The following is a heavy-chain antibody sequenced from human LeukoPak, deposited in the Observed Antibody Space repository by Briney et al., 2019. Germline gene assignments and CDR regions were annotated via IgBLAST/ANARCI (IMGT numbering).Heavy chain of an antibody. V-gene: IGHV3-74*01. CDR1: GFTFSSYW. D-gene: IGHD3-10*01. CDR3: ARGQGAFYYGSGSYIPN. Sequence: GGSLRLSCAASGFTFSSYWMHWVRQAPGKGLVWVSRINTDGGSTSYADSVQGRFTISRDNTKNKMYLQMNNLRAEDTAVYYCARGQGAFYYGSGSYIPNWGQGTLVTVSS. J-gene: IGHJ4*02. CDR2: INTDGGST.